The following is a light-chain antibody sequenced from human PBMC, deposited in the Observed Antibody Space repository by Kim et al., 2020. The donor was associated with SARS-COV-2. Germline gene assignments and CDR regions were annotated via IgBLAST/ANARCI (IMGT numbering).Light chain of an antibody. Sequence: EIVMTQSPATLSVSPGERATLSCRASQSVNSNLAWYQQKPGQAPRLLIYGASTRATGVPARFSGSGSGTEFTLTISSLQSEDFAVYFCQQYNNWPRTFDQGTKVDIK. V-gene: IGKV3-15*01. CDR2: GAS. CDR3: QQYNNWPRT. J-gene: IGKJ1*01. CDR1: QSVNSN.